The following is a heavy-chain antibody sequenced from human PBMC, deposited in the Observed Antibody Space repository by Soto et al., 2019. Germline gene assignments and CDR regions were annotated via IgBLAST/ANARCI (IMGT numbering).Heavy chain of an antibody. CDR1: GGSISSYY. D-gene: IGHD3-10*01. J-gene: IGHJ4*02. Sequence: SETLSLTCTVSGGSISSYYWSWIRQPPGKGLEWIGYIYYSGSTNYNPSLKSRVTISVDTSKNQFSLKLSSVTAADTAVYYCARPGPGNGKIDYGGQETLVTVSS. CDR2: IYYSGST. CDR3: ARPGPGNGKIDY. V-gene: IGHV4-59*01.